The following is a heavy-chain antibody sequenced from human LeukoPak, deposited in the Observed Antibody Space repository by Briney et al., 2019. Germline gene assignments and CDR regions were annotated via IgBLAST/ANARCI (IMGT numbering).Heavy chain of an antibody. CDR1: GFTFSSYA. D-gene: IGHD6-19*01. Sequence: PGGSLRLSCAASGFTFSSYAMHWVRQAPGKGLEWVVVISYDGSNKYYADSVKGRFTISRDNSKNTLYLQMNSLRAEDTAVYYCAREVRYSSGWFHYWGQGTLVTVSS. J-gene: IGHJ4*02. V-gene: IGHV3-30-3*01. CDR2: ISYDGSNK. CDR3: AREVRYSSGWFHY.